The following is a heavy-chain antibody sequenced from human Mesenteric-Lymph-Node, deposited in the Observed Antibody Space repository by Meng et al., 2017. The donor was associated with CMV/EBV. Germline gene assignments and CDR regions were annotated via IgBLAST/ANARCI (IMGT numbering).Heavy chain of an antibody. J-gene: IGHJ6*02. CDR2: IYPGDSDT. CDR1: GYSFTSYW. D-gene: IGHD6-6*01. CDR3: VRWGPYPTSSAFFHYGMDV. Sequence: GESLKISCKGSGYSFTSYWIGWVRQMPGKGLEWMGIIYPGDSDTRYSPSFQGQVTISRDNAESSLYLQMNSMRAEDTAVYYCVRWGPYPTSSAFFHYGMDVWGQGTTVTSP. V-gene: IGHV5-51*01.